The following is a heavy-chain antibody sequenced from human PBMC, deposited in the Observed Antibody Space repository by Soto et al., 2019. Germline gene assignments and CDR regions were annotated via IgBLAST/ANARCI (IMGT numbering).Heavy chain of an antibody. CDR3: ARQRTTVVTQAYFDH. V-gene: IGHV4-39*01. D-gene: IGHD2-21*02. J-gene: IGHJ4*02. CDR1: GESISSSSSY. Sequence: SGALSLPCSFSGESISSSSSYWSWIRQPPGEGLDWIGSIYYSGRTYYNPSFKSRVTISIDTSKNQFSLKLSSVTATDKAVYYCARQRTTVVTQAYFDHWGQGALVTVSS. CDR2: IYYSGRT.